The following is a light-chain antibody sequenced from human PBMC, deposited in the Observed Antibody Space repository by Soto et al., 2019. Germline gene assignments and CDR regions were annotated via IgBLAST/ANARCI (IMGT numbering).Light chain of an antibody. CDR2: GVT. CDR1: NSDIGSYNF. CDR3: RSYTARNTLGV. V-gene: IGLV2-14*03. J-gene: IGLJ2*01. Sequence: QSALTQPASISGSPGQSITISCTGSNSDIGSYNFVSWYQQLPGKAPKLIIYGVTNRPSGVSNRFSGSKSGNTASLTISRLQADDEADYYCRSYTARNTLGVFGGGTKVTVL.